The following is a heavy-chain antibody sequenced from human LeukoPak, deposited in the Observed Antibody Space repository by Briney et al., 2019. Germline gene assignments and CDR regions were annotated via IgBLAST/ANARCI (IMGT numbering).Heavy chain of an antibody. D-gene: IGHD3-16*01. CDR3: ARGGGGGDVDY. CDR2: IIPILGIA. J-gene: IGHJ4*02. V-gene: IGHV1-69*04. Sequence: SVKVSCKASGGTFSSYAIGWVRQAPGQGLEWMGRIIPILGIANYAQKFQGRVTITADKSTSTAYMELSSLRSEDTAVYYCARGGGGGDVDYWGQGTLVTVSS. CDR1: GGTFSSYA.